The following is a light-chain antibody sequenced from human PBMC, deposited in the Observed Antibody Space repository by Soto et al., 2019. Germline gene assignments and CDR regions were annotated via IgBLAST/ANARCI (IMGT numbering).Light chain of an antibody. CDR2: EVS. J-gene: IGLJ1*01. CDR3: CSYAGSRTPLI. CDR1: SSDVGSYNL. Sequence: QSVLTQAASVSGSPGQSITISCTGTSSDVGSYNLVSWYQQRPGKAPKLMIYEVSKRPSGLSNRFSGSKSGNTASLTISGLQAEDGADYYCCSYAGSRTPLIFGTGTKGHRP. V-gene: IGLV2-23*02.